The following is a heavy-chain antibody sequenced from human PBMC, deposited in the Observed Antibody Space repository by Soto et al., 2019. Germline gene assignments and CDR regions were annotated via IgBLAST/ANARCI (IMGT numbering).Heavy chain of an antibody. CDR1: GGTFSTYG. CDR2: SIPFFGTT. D-gene: IGHD3-16*01. J-gene: IGHJ6*01. CDR3: AIGETYLGV. Sequence: QVQLVQSGAEVKKPGSSVKVSCKASGGTFSTYGMICWVRQAPGQGLEWMGGSIPFFGTTNYAQKFQGRVTITADESTSSAVMELSRLRSEDTALYYCAIGETYLGVWGQGTTVKGSS. V-gene: IGHV1-69*01.